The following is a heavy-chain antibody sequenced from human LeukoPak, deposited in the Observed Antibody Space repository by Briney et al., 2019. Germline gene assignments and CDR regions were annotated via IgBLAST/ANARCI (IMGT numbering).Heavy chain of an antibody. D-gene: IGHD3-22*01. V-gene: IGHV3-48*01. CDR2: ISSSSSTI. Sequence: PGGSLRLSCAASGFTFSSYSMNWVRQAPGKGLEWVSYISSSSSTIYYADSVKGRFTISRDNAKNSLYLQMNSLRAEDTAVYYCARDGYDSSGLAWGQGTLVTVSS. CDR1: GFTFSSYS. J-gene: IGHJ5*02. CDR3: ARDGYDSSGLA.